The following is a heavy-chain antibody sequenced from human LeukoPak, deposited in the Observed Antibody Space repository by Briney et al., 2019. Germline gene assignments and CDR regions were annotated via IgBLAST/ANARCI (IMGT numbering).Heavy chain of an antibody. J-gene: IGHJ4*02. CDR3: AKKSPYGGHDY. CDR1: GFTFSNYA. D-gene: IGHD4-23*01. CDR2: ISGNGVNT. Sequence: PGGSLRLSCAASGFTFSNYAMSWVRQAPGKGLEWVSAISGNGVNTYYADSVKGRFTISRDNSKNTLYLQVNSLTFEDTAVYYCAKKSPYGGHDYWGQGTLVTVSS. V-gene: IGHV3-23*01.